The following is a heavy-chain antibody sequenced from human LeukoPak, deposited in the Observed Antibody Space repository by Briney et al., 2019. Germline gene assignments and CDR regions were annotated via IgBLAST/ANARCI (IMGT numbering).Heavy chain of an antibody. J-gene: IGHJ4*02. CDR2: VKGGGATT. CDR3: AKDIGTGWSFGY. CDR1: GFTFHNYA. V-gene: IGHV3-43*02. D-gene: IGHD6-19*01. Sequence: GGSLRLSCAASGFTFHNYAMHWVRQAPGRSLEWVSLVKGGGATTYADSVKGRFTISRDNSKNSLYLQMNSLRSEDTALYFCAKDIGTGWSFGYWGQGILVTVSS.